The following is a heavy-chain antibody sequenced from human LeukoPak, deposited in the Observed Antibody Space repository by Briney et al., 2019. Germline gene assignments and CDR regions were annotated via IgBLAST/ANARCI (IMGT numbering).Heavy chain of an antibody. CDR2: ISAYNGNT. Sequence: ASVKVSCKASGYTFTSYGISWVRQAPGQGLEWMGWISAYNGNTNYAQKLQGRVTMTTDTSTSTAYMELRSLRSGDTAVYYCARIDYGDYLGDYWGQGTLVTVSS. V-gene: IGHV1-18*04. D-gene: IGHD4-17*01. J-gene: IGHJ4*02. CDR3: ARIDYGDYLGDY. CDR1: GYTFTSYG.